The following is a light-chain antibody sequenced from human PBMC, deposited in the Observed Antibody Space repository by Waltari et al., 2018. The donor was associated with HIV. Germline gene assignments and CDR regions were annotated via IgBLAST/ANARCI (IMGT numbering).Light chain of an antibody. CDR1: SSDIGAYDS. J-gene: IGLJ2*01. CDR3: SSYGDNIRVL. V-gene: IGLV2-8*01. Sequence: QSALTQPPSASGSLGQSVTISCTGSSSDIGAYDSVSWFQQHPHSAPKLLLYEVTKRTSGVPDRFSGSRSGDTAFLSVSGLQPDDSAAYFCSSYGDNIRVLFGGGTNLTVL. CDR2: EVT.